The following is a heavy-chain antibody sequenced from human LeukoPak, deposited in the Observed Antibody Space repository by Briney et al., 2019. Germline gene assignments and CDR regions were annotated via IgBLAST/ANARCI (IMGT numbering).Heavy chain of an antibody. Sequence: PGGSLRLSCAASGFTFSGSVMHWVRQASGKGLEWVGRIRSKANSYATAYAASVKGRFTISRDDSKNTAYLQMNSLRAEDTAVYYCASGRLAGIHPYWGQGTLVTVSS. CDR3: ASGRLAGIHPY. V-gene: IGHV3-73*01. CDR2: IRSKANSYAT. D-gene: IGHD6-13*01. J-gene: IGHJ4*02. CDR1: GFTFSGSV.